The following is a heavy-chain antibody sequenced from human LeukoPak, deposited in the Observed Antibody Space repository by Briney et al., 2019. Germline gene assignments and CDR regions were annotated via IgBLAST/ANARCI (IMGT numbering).Heavy chain of an antibody. CDR1: GYSFTSYW. J-gene: IGHJ4*02. Sequence: GESLKISCKGSGYSFTSYWIGWVRQMPGKGLEWMGIIYPGDSDTRYSPSFQGQVTISADKSISTAYLQWSSLKASDTAMYYCARPQRVGAIWGGSDYWGQGTLVTVSS. CDR2: IYPGDSDT. CDR3: ARPQRVGAIWGGSDY. D-gene: IGHD1-26*01. V-gene: IGHV5-51*01.